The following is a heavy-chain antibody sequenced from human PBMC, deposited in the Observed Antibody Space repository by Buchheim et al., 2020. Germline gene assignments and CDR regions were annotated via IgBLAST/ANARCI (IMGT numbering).Heavy chain of an antibody. J-gene: IGHJ6*04. CDR3: AREGHGSGSYYNRDYYYYGMDV. D-gene: IGHD3-10*01. CDR2: IIPIFGTA. CDR1: GGTFSSYA. V-gene: IGHV1-69*06. Sequence: QVQLVQSGAEVKKPGSSVKVSCKASGGTFSSYAISWVRQAPGQGLEWMGGIIPIFGTANYAQKFQGRVTITADKSTSTAYMELSRLRSEETAVYYCAREGHGSGSYYNRDYYYYGMDVWGKGTTVTVSS.